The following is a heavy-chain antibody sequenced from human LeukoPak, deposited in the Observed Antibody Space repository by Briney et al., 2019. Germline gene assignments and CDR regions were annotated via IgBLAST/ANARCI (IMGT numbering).Heavy chain of an antibody. Sequence: GGSLKLSCAASGFTFSGSAIHWVRQASGKGLEWVGRIRDKANSYATAYIASVKGRFTISRDDSKNAAYLQMSSLKTEDTAVYYCTRWDCTTTGCYPFDYWGQGTLVTVSS. CDR2: IRDKANSYAT. J-gene: IGHJ4*02. D-gene: IGHD2-2*01. V-gene: IGHV3-73*01. CDR3: TRWDCTTTGCYPFDY. CDR1: GFTFSGSA.